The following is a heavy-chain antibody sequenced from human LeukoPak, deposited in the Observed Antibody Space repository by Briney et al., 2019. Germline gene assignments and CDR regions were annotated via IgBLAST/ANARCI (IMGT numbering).Heavy chain of an antibody. CDR2: INHSGST. CDR1: GGSFSGYY. Sequence: PSETLSLTCAVYGGSFSGYYWSWIRQPPGKGLEWIGEINHSGSTNYNPSLKSRVIISVDTSKNQFSLKLSSVTAADTAVYYCARGSGLAAWGQGTLATVSS. J-gene: IGHJ5*02. V-gene: IGHV4-34*01. D-gene: IGHD1-14*01. CDR3: ARGSGLAA.